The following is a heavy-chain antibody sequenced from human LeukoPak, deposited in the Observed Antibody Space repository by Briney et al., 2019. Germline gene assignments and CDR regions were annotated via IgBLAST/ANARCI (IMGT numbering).Heavy chain of an antibody. Sequence: PGGSLTLSCPASGFTFDDYSMHWVRQAPGKGLEWVSLISWNGGRTYYADSVKGRFTISRDNSKNSLYLQMNSLRAEDTALYYCAKDGKNYFDYWGQGSLVTVSS. CDR3: AKDGKNYFDY. V-gene: IGHV3-43D*03. CDR1: GFTFDDYS. J-gene: IGHJ4*02. CDR2: ISWNGGRT.